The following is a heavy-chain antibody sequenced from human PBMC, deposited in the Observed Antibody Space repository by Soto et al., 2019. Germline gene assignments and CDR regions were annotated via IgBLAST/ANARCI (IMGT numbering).Heavy chain of an antibody. CDR3: AGLYSSGIDAFDI. CDR1: GFIVSGNYMSNNY. D-gene: IGHD6-19*01. J-gene: IGHJ3*02. CDR2: IKQDGSEK. V-gene: IGHV3-7*01. Sequence: GGSLRLSCVGSGFIVSGNYMSNNYMSWVRQAPGKGLEWVANIKQDGSEKYYVDSVKGRFTISRDNAKNSLYLQMNSLRAEDTAVYYFAGLYSSGIDAFDIWGQGTLVTVSS.